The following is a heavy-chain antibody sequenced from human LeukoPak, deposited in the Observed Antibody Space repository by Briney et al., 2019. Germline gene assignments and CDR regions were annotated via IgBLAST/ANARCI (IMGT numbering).Heavy chain of an antibody. CDR1: GYTFTGYY. D-gene: IGHD5-18*01. CDR3: AREEGIIVSYGLDD. J-gene: IGHJ4*02. Sequence: ASVKVSCKASGYTFTGYYMRWVRQAPGQGLEWMGWINPNSGGTNYAQKFQGRVTMTRDTSISTAYMELSRLRSDDTAVYYCAREEGIIVSYGLDDWGQGTLVTVSS. V-gene: IGHV1-2*02. CDR2: INPNSGGT.